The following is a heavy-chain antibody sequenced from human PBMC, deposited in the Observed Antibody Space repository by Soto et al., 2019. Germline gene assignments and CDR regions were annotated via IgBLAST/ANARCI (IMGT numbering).Heavy chain of an antibody. J-gene: IGHJ6*02. CDR1: GFTFSSYA. V-gene: IGHV3-23*01. CDR3: AKDSSYYDFWGGYGMDV. CDR2: ISGSGGNT. Sequence: EVQLLESGGGLVQPGGSLRLSCAASGFTFSSYAMSWVRQAPGKGLEWVSSISGSGGNTYYADSVKGRFTISRDNSKNTLYLQMNSLRVEDTAVYYCAKDSSYYDFWGGYGMDVWGQGTTVTVSS. D-gene: IGHD3-3*01.